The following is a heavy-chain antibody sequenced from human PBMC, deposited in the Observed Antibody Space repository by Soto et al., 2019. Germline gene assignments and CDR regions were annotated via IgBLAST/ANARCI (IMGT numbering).Heavy chain of an antibody. CDR3: ARGVSGSYYYYYYMDV. D-gene: IGHD6-25*01. Sequence: PSETLSLTCTVSGGSISSGGYYWSWIRQHPGKGPEWIGYIYYSGSTYYNPSLKSRVTISVDTSKNQFSLKLSSVTAADTAVYYCARGVSGSYYYYYYMDVWGKGTTVTVSS. J-gene: IGHJ6*03. CDR2: IYYSGST. CDR1: GGSISSGGYY. V-gene: IGHV4-31*03.